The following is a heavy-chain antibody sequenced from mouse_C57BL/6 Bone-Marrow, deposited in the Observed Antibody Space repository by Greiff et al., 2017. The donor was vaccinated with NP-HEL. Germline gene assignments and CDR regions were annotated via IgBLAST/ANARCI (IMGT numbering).Heavy chain of an antibody. CDR1: GYTFTSYG. V-gene: IGHV1-81*01. D-gene: IGHD3-3*01. CDR3: ERQGRFFSY. Sequence: VQLQESGAELARPGASVKLSCKASGYTFTSYGISWVKQRTGQGLEWIGEIYPRSGNTYYNEKFKGKATLTADKSSSTAYMELRSLTSEDSSVYFCERQGRFFSYWGQGTLVTVSA. J-gene: IGHJ3*01. CDR2: IYPRSGNT.